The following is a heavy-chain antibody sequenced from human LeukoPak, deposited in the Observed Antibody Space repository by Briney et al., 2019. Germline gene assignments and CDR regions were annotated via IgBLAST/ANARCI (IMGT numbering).Heavy chain of an antibody. CDR3: ARNSPGLVATIPKSYYYYGMDV. V-gene: IGHV1-69*01. Sequence: SVKVSCKASGGTFSSYAISWVRQAPGQGLEWMGGIIPIFGRANYAQKFQGRVTITADESTSTAYMELSSLRSEDTAVYYCARNSPGLVATIPKSYYYYGMDVWGKGTTVTVSS. CDR1: GGTFSSYA. D-gene: IGHD5-12*01. CDR2: IIPIFGRA. J-gene: IGHJ6*04.